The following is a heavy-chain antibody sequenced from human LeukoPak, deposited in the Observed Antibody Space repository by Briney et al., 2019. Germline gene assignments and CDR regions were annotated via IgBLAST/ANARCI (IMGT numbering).Heavy chain of an antibody. CDR3: ARGGGSSWDGYFDC. J-gene: IGHJ4*02. Sequence: SETLSLTCTVSGGSISSYYWSWIRQPPGKGLEWIGYIYYSGSTNYNPSLKSRVTISVDTSKNQFSLKLNSVTAADTAVYYCARGGGSSWDGYFDCWGQGTLVTVSS. D-gene: IGHD6-13*01. V-gene: IGHV4-59*01. CDR1: GGSISSYY. CDR2: IYYSGST.